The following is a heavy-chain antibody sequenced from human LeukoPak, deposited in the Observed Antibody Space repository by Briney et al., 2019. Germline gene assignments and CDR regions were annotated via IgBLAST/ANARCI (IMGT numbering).Heavy chain of an antibody. CDR1: GYSISRGYS. D-gene: IGHD1-1*01. Sequence: PSETLSLTCGVSGYSISRGYSWGWIRQPPGKGLEWIGNIYHSGSTYYNPSLKSRVTISVDTSKNHFSLRLSSVTAADTAVYYCAISVPAFDYWGQGTLVTVSS. J-gene: IGHJ4*02. CDR2: IYHSGST. CDR3: AISVPAFDY. V-gene: IGHV4-38-2*01.